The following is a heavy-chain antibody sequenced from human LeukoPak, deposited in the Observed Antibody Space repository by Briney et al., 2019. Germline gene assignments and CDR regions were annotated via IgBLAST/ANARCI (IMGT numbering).Heavy chain of an antibody. J-gene: IGHJ6*02. CDR3: ARDADSSGYYGGYHYYYGMDV. Sequence: GGSLRLSCAASGFTFSSYWMSWVRQAPGKGLEWVANIKQDGSEKYYVDSVKGRFTISRDNAKNSLYLQMNSLRAEDTAVYYCARDADSSGYYGGYHYYYGMDVWGQGTTVTVSS. V-gene: IGHV3-7*01. CDR2: IKQDGSEK. CDR1: GFTFSSYW. D-gene: IGHD3-22*01.